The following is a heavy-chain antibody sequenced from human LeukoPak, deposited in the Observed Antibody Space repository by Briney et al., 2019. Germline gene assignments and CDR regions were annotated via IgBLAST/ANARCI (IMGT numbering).Heavy chain of an antibody. J-gene: IGHJ4*02. CDR3: ARSLTEMATIKFDY. Sequence: SVKVSYKASGGTFSSYAISWVRQAPGQGLEWMGGIIPIFGTANYAQKFQGRVTITADESTSTAYMELSSLRSEDTAVYYCARSLTEMATIKFDYWGQGTLVTVSS. CDR1: GGTFSSYA. D-gene: IGHD5-24*01. V-gene: IGHV1-69*13. CDR2: IIPIFGTA.